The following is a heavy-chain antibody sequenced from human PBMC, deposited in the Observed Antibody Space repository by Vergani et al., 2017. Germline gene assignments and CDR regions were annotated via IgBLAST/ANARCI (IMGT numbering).Heavy chain of an antibody. CDR1: GASINNDFYY. D-gene: IGHD4-23*01. CDR3: AGDNKQLRQRAFDL. J-gene: IGHJ3*01. V-gene: IGHV4-61*02. CDR2: IYVSGIT. Sequence: QVQLQESGPGLVKPSQTLSPTCTVSGASINNDFYYWHLIRQPAGKGLEWIGRIYVSGITDYNSSLQSRVSMSVDTSKNQFSLTLTSVTAADTAVYYCAGDNKQLRQRAFDLWGQGTMVTVSS.